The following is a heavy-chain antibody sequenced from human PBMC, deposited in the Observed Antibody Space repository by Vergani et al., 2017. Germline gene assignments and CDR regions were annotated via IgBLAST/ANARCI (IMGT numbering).Heavy chain of an antibody. CDR3: ATPVLVVPAAMRWYYFDY. CDR1: GFTFSSYA. D-gene: IGHD2-2*01. Sequence: EVQLLESGGGLVQPGGSLRLSCAASGFTFSSYAMSWVRQAPGKGLEWVSAIWGSGGSTNYADSVKGRFTISRDNSKNTLYLQMNCLRAEDTAVYYCATPVLVVPAAMRWYYFDYWGQGTLVTVSS. V-gene: IGHV3-23*01. J-gene: IGHJ4*02. CDR2: IWGSGGST.